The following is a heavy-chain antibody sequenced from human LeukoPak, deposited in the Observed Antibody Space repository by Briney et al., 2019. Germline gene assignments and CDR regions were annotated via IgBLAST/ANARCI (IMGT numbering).Heavy chain of an antibody. D-gene: IGHD1-7*01. J-gene: IGHJ3*02. Sequence: GESLKISYKGSGYSFTSYWIGWVRQMPGKGLEWMGIIYPGDSDTRYSPSFQGQVTISADKSISTAYLQWSSLKASDTAMYYCASYAYNWNYGTSAFDIWGQGTMVTVSS. CDR3: ASYAYNWNYGTSAFDI. CDR2: IYPGDSDT. V-gene: IGHV5-51*01. CDR1: GYSFTSYW.